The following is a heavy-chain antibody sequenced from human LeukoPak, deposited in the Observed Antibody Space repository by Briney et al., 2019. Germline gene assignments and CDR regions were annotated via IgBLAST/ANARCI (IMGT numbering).Heavy chain of an antibody. Sequence: PGGSLRLSCAAFGFTFSGSAMHWVRQASGKGLEWGGRIRSKANSYATAYAASVKGRFTISRDDSKNTAYLQMNSLKTEDTAVYYCTRREGYCSSTSCPAFDYWGQGTLVTVSS. D-gene: IGHD2-2*01. CDR2: IRSKANSYAT. CDR3: TRREGYCSSTSCPAFDY. J-gene: IGHJ4*02. V-gene: IGHV3-73*01. CDR1: GFTFSGSA.